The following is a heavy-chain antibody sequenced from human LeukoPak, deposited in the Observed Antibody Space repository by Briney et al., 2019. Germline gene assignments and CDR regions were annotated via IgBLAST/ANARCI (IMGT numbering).Heavy chain of an antibody. CDR2: LKQDGSEK. V-gene: IGHV3-7*01. CDR3: ARSSNYAYDY. Sequence: GGSLRLSCAASGFTFDDYGMSWVRQAPGKGLQWVAKLKQDGSEKYYVDSVKGRFTISRDNAQNSLYLQMNSLRPEDTAVYYCARSSNYAYDYWGQGTLVTVSS. J-gene: IGHJ4*02. D-gene: IGHD4-11*01. CDR1: GFTFDDYG.